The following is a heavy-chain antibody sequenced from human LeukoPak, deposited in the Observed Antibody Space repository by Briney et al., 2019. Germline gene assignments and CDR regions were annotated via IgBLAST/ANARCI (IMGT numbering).Heavy chain of an antibody. Sequence: SETLSLTCTVSGGSISSYYWSWIRQPPGKGLEWIGYIYHSGSTYYNPSLKSRVTISVDRSKNQFSLKLSSVTAADTAVYYCARGFDYGAHFDYWGQGTLVTVSS. J-gene: IGHJ4*02. V-gene: IGHV4-59*12. CDR1: GGSISSYY. CDR2: IYHSGST. CDR3: ARGFDYGAHFDY. D-gene: IGHD4-17*01.